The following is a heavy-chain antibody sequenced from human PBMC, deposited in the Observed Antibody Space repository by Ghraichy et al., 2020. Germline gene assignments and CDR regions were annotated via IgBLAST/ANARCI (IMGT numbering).Heavy chain of an antibody. CDR1: GFTFSSYG. V-gene: IGHV3-30*18. D-gene: IGHD5-12*01. J-gene: IGHJ4*02. CDR3: AKDMVATIITGFDY. Sequence: GESLNISCAASGFTFSSYGMHWVRQAPGKGLEWVAVISYDGSNKYYADSVKGRFTISRDNSKNTLYLQMNSLRAEDTAVYYCAKDMVATIITGFDYWGQGTLVTVSS. CDR2: ISYDGSNK.